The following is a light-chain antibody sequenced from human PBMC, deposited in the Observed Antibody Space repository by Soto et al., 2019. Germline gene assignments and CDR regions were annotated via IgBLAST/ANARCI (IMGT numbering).Light chain of an antibody. CDR2: STS. V-gene: IGKV1-39*01. CDR3: QQSYTTHT. CDR1: QSISIA. Sequence: ILLTQSPSSLPAAVGDRVTITCRASQSISIALNWDQQRPGQAPRLLIYSTSRLQGGVPPRFSGSLSGSEFTLAINNLQPEDFATYFCQQSYTTHTFGGGTRVE. J-gene: IGKJ4*01.